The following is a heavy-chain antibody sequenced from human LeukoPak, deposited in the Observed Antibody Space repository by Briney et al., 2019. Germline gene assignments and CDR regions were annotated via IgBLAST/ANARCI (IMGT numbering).Heavy chain of an antibody. D-gene: IGHD6-19*01. CDR3: AKAMYSSGWYKGGYGMDV. Sequence: GGSLRLSCAASGFAFSSYAMNWVRQAPGKGLEWVSAINGGGGTTYYAVSVKGRLTISRDNSKGTLYLQTNSLRAEDTAVYYCAKAMYSSGWYKGGYGMDVWGQGTTVTVSS. CDR1: GFAFSSYA. CDR2: INGGGGTT. V-gene: IGHV3-23*01. J-gene: IGHJ6*02.